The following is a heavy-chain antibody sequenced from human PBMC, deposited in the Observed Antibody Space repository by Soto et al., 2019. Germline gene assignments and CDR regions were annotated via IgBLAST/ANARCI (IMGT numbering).Heavy chain of an antibody. D-gene: IGHD1-20*01. V-gene: IGHV1-2*04. J-gene: IGHJ6*02. CDR3: ARGVGIGYYYGMDV. CDR2: INPNSGGT. Sequence: ASVKVSCKASGYTFTGYYMHWVRQAPGQGLEWMGWINPNSGGTNYAQKFQGWVTMTRDTSISTAYMELSRLRSDDTAVYYCARGVGIGYYYGMDVWGQGTTVTVSS. CDR1: GYTFTGYY.